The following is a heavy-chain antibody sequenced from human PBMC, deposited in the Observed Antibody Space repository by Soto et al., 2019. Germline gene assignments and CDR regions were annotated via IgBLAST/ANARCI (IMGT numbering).Heavy chain of an antibody. CDR3: ARHHRYCTGGSCYAIDF. D-gene: IGHD2-15*01. J-gene: IGHJ4*02. Sequence: ASVKVSCKASGYTFTGYYMHWVRQAPGQGLEWMGWINPNSGGTNYAQKFQGWVTMTRDTSISTAYMELSRLRSDDTAVYYCARHHRYCTGGSCYAIDFWGQGILVTVSS. CDR1: GYTFTGYY. CDR2: INPNSGGT. V-gene: IGHV1-2*04.